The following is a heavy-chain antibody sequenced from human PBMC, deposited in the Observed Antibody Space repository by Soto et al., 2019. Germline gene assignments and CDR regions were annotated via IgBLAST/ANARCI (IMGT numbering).Heavy chain of an antibody. Sequence: SVKVSCKASAGTFSSYRINWVRQAPGQGLEWVGGIVPIYRTADYAQKFQGRVTITADESTSTAYMELSSLRSEDTAVYYCASGIGYCSSTSCYTGLFDYWGQGTLVTVSS. CDR2: IVPIYRTA. CDR1: AGTFSSYR. D-gene: IGHD2-2*02. J-gene: IGHJ4*02. V-gene: IGHV1-69*13. CDR3: ASGIGYCSSTSCYTGLFDY.